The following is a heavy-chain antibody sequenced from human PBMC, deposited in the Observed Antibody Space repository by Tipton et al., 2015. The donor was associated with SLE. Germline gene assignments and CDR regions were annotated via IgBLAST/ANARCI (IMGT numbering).Heavy chain of an antibody. CDR1: GGSFSGYY. J-gene: IGHJ6*03. CDR3: ARGGAVWYYYYYMDV. V-gene: IGHV4-34*01. Sequence: TLSLTCAVYGGSFSGYYWSWIRQSPGKGLEWIGEINHSGSTNYNPSLKSRVTISVDTSKKQFSLKLSSVTAADTAVYYCARGGAVWYYYYYMDVWGKGTTVTASS. D-gene: IGHD3-16*01. CDR2: INHSGST.